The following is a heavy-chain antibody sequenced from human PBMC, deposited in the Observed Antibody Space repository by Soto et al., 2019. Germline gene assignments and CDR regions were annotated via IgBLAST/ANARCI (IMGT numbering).Heavy chain of an antibody. J-gene: IGHJ4*02. CDR1: GFTFSDFY. D-gene: IGHD1-26*01. Sequence: PGGSLRLSCAVSGFTFSDFYMNWIRQAPGKGLEWISHISNSGDYTTYADSVNGRFTISRDNAKSSLYLQMSSLRVEDTAVDYCGRDGGSYAVSDFWGQGTPVTVSS. CDR2: ISNSGDYT. CDR3: GRDGGSYAVSDF. V-gene: IGHV3-11*06.